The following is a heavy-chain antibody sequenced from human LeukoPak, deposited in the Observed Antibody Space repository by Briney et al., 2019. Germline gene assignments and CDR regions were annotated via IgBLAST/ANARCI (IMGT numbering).Heavy chain of an antibody. J-gene: IGHJ4*02. V-gene: IGHV4-38-2*02. CDR3: ARESTHSRWLQSADDY. CDR2: IYHSGST. CDR1: GYSISSGYY. D-gene: IGHD5-24*01. Sequence: SETLSLTCTVSGYSISSGYYWGWIRQPPGKGLEWIGSIYHSGSTYYNPSLKSRVTISVDTSKNQFSLKLSSVTAADTAVYYCARESTHSRWLQSADDYWGQGTLVTVSS.